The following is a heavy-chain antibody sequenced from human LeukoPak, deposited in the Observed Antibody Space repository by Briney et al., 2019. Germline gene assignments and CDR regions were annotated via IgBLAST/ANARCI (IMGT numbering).Heavy chain of an antibody. V-gene: IGHV1-69*13. CDR1: GGTFSSYA. J-gene: IGHJ6*02. Sequence: SVKVSCKASGGTFSSYAISWVRQAPGQGLEWMGGIIPIFGTANYAQKFQGRVTITADESTSTAYMELSSLRSEDTAVYYCARDPVRYCSGGSCYSSPYYYYGMDVWGQGTTVTVSS. CDR2: IIPIFGTA. CDR3: ARDPVRYCSGGSCYSSPYYYYGMDV. D-gene: IGHD2-15*01.